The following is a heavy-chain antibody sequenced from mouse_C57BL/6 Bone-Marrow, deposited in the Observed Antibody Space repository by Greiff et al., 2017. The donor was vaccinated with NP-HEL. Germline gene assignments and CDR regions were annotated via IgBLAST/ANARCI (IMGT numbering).Heavy chain of an antibody. CDR1: GYTFTSYW. J-gene: IGHJ2*01. Sequence: QVQLQQPGAELVRPGSSVKLSCKASGYTFTSYWMHWVKQRPIQGLEWIGMIHPNSGSTNYNEKFKSKATLTVDKSSSTAYMQLSSLTSEDSAVYYCARGLLGFYYFDYWGQGTTLTVSS. CDR2: IHPNSGST. V-gene: IGHV1-64*01. CDR3: ARGLLGFYYFDY. D-gene: IGHD2-9*01.